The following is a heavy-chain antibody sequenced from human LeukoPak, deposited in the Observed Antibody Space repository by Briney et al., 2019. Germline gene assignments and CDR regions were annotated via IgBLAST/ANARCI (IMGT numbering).Heavy chain of an antibody. V-gene: IGHV3-23*01. CDR2: ISGSGGST. Sequence: AGGSLRLSCAASGFTFSSYAMSGVRQAPGKGLEWVSAISGSGGSTYYADSVKGRFTISRDNSKNTLYLQMNSLRAEDTAVYYCAKEGDYYYYGMDVWGQGTTVTVSS. CDR1: GFTFSSYA. CDR3: AKEGDYYYYGMDV. J-gene: IGHJ6*02.